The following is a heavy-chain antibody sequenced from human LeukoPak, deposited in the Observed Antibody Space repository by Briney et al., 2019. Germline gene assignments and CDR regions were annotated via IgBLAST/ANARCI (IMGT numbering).Heavy chain of an antibody. CDR1: GGSISSYY. D-gene: IGHD2-2*01. CDR3: ARYSERGYQLLYGAFYI. Sequence: SETLSLTCTVSGGSISSYYWSWIRQPAGKGLEWLARIYISGSIIYNPSLTRRVLMSVDTSKTEFSLKLSSVTAAATAVYYCARYSERGYQLLYGAFYIWGQGTMVTVSS. CDR2: IYISGSI. J-gene: IGHJ3*02. V-gene: IGHV4-4*07.